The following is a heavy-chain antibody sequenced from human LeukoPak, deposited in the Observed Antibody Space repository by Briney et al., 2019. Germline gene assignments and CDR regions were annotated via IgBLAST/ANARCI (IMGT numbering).Heavy chain of an antibody. CDR2: INPNSGGK. CDR1: GYTSTGYY. V-gene: IGHV1-2*02. D-gene: IGHD2-21*01. Sequence: GASVKLSCKSSGYTSTGYYMHWVRHAPGQGLEWMGWINPNSGGKNYAKKFQGRVTMTRDTSISTAYMELSRLRSDDTAVYYCASELLWFHPPRPFDYWGQGTLVTVSS. J-gene: IGHJ4*02. CDR3: ASELLWFHPPRPFDY.